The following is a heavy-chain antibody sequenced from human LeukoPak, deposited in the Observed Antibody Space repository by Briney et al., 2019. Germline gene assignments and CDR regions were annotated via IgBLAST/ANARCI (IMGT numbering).Heavy chain of an antibody. Sequence: SETLSLTCTASGGSISSSSYYWSWIRQPPGKGLEWIGYIYYSGSTNYNPSLKSRVTISVDTSKNQFSLKLSSVTAADTAVYYCARGDYYDSSGYYFNNWFDPWGQGTLVTVSS. J-gene: IGHJ5*02. CDR1: GGSISSSSYY. D-gene: IGHD3-22*01. CDR3: ARGDYYDSSGYYFNNWFDP. CDR2: IYYSGST. V-gene: IGHV4-61*01.